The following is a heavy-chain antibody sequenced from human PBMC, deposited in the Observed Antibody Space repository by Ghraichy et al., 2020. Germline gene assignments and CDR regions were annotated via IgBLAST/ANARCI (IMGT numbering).Heavy chain of an antibody. Sequence: SETLSLTCTVSGGSISSYYWSWIRQPPGKGLEWIGYIYYSGSTNYNPSLKSRVTISVDTSKNQFSLKLSSVTAADTAVYYCARGPFSQAHLGWFDPWGQGTLVTVSS. V-gene: IGHV4-59*01. CDR2: IYYSGST. CDR3: ARGPFSQAHLGWFDP. CDR1: GGSISSYY. J-gene: IGHJ5*02. D-gene: IGHD3-10*01.